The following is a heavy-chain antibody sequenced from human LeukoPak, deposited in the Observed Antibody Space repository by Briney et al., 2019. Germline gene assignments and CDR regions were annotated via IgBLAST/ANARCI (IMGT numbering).Heavy chain of an antibody. D-gene: IGHD2-2*01. CDR1: GGTFSSYT. V-gene: IGHV1-69*04. CDR2: IIPTLGIA. Sequence: SVKVSCKASGGTFSSYTISWVRQAPGQGLEWMGRIIPTLGIANYAQKFQGRVTITADKSTSTAYMELSSLRSEDTAVYYCARDPAYCSSTSCREYFQHWGQGALVTVSS. CDR3: ARDPAYCSSTSCREYFQH. J-gene: IGHJ1*01.